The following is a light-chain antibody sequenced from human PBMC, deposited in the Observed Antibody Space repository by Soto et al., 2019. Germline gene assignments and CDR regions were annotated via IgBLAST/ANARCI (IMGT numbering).Light chain of an antibody. V-gene: IGKV3-20*01. Sequence: EIVLTQSPGTLSLSPGERATLSCRASQSVSSSYLAWYQQKTGQAPRLLIYGASSRATGIPDRFIGSGSGTDFTLTISRLEPEDFAVYYCQQYGSSPPWTFGQGTKVEIK. CDR2: GAS. J-gene: IGKJ1*01. CDR3: QQYGSSPPWT. CDR1: QSVSSSY.